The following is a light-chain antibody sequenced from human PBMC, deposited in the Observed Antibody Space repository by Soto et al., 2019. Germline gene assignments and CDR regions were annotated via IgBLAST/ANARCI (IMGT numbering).Light chain of an antibody. V-gene: IGKV3-15*01. Sequence: EIVMTQSPATLSVSPGERATLSCRASQSVSSNLAWYQQKPDQAPRLLIYGASTRATGIPARFSGSGSGTEFTLTISSRQSEDFAVYYCQQYNNWPSLFTFGPGTKVDIK. CDR2: GAS. J-gene: IGKJ3*01. CDR1: QSVSSN. CDR3: QQYNNWPSLFT.